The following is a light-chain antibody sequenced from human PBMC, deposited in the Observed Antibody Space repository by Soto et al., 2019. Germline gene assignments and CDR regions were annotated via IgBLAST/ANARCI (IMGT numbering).Light chain of an antibody. Sequence: DIQMTQSPSSVSASVGDTVTITCRASHYIDSWLAWYQQKPGKAPKLLIYDASRLRSGVPSTFSGSRSGTDFTLTIPDLQPEDFATYYCQQAYSFPITFGQGTRLEIK. V-gene: IGKV1-12*01. J-gene: IGKJ5*01. CDR1: HYIDSW. CDR3: QQAYSFPIT. CDR2: DAS.